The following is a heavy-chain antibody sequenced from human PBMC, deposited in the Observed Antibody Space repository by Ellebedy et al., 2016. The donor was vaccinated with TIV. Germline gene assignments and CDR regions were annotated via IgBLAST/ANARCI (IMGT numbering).Heavy chain of an antibody. J-gene: IGHJ6*02. V-gene: IGHV1-24*01. CDR3: ATGTDIVVVPAAMRRAGYYYYGMDV. D-gene: IGHD2-2*01. CDR2: FDPEDGET. CDR1: GYTLTELS. Sequence: AVSVKVSCKVSGYTLTELSMHWVRQAPGKGLEWMGGFDPEDGETIYAQKFQGRVTMTEDTSTDTAYMELSSLRSEDTAVYYCATGTDIVVVPAAMRRAGYYYYGMDVWGQGTTVTVSS.